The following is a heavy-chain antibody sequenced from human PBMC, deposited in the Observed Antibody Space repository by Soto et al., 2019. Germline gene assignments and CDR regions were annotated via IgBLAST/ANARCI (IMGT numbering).Heavy chain of an antibody. CDR1: GFAFNNYC. CDR3: ATLTPHDGAAAAAPAFDY. J-gene: IGHJ4*02. D-gene: IGHD6-13*01. V-gene: IGHV3-21*04. Sequence: LRLSCTVSGFAFNNYCINWVRQAPGKGLEWVSSISKSDYTYYSDSVKGRFAISRDNAKSSVSLQMNTLRVEDTAMYYCATLTPHDGAAAAAPAFDYWGQGTLVTVSS. CDR2: ISKSDYT.